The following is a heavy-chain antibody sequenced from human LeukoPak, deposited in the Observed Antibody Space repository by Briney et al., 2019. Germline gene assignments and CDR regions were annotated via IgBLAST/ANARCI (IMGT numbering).Heavy chain of an antibody. CDR3: ATSAHSSGND. J-gene: IGHJ4*01. CDR2: INPDGSQK. Sequence: GGSLRLSCAVSGFTFATYWMSWVRQAPGKGLECVANINPDGSQKYYLDSVKGRFTISRDNAKNALYLEMNSLRAEDTALYYCATSAHSSGNDWGHGNLVTVSS. CDR1: GFTFATYW. D-gene: IGHD3-22*01. V-gene: IGHV3-7*01.